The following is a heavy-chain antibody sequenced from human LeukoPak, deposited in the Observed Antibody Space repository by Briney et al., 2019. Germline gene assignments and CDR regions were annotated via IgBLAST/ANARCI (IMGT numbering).Heavy chain of an antibody. V-gene: IGHV1-69*04. CDR3: ARPLQVYDYDDYGWGVLDI. Sequence: ASVKVSCKASGGTFSSYAISWVRQAPGQGLEWMGRILPILDIPNYAQKFQGRVTITADKSTSTVSLELSSLRSEDTAVYYCARPLQVYDYDDYGWGVLDIWAKGQWSPSLQ. CDR1: GGTFSSYA. CDR2: ILPILDIP. J-gene: IGHJ3*02. D-gene: IGHD4-17*01.